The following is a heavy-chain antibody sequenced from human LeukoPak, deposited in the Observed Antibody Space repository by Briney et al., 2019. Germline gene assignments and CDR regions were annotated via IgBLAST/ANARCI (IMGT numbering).Heavy chain of an antibody. Sequence: GGSLRVSCKASGFTFSDNYIHWGRQGPGQGLEWVGYISRHSTFTSYPQEFQGRVTMTRDASMSTAYMELTRLTSDDTAVYYCVREGEGPLSKDFDYWGQGTLVTVSS. D-gene: IGHD2/OR15-2a*01. J-gene: IGHJ4*02. CDR1: GFTFSDNY. V-gene: IGHV1-2*02. CDR2: ISRHSTFT. CDR3: VREGEGPLSKDFDY.